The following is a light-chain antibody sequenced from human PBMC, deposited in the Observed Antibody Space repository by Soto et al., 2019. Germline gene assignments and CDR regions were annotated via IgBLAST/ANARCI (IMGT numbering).Light chain of an antibody. CDR2: GAS. J-gene: IGKJ5*01. CDR3: QQRNSWPPIT. CDR1: QSVSSSY. Sequence: ENFLTRSPGTLSLSPGEIATLSFMSSQSVSSSYLAWYQQKPGQAPRLLIYGASSRATGIPDRFSGSGSGTDFTLTISSLEPEDFALYYCQQRNSWPPITFGQGTRLEIK. V-gene: IGKV3D-20*02.